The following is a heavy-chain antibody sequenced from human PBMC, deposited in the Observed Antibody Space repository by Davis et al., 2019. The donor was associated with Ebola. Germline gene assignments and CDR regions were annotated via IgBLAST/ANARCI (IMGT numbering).Heavy chain of an antibody. CDR1: GYTFTSYG. J-gene: IGHJ5*02. V-gene: IGHV1-18*04. CDR3: ARYGDYGGGWFDP. CDR2: ISAYNGNT. D-gene: IGHD4-17*01. Sequence: ASVKVSCKASGYTFTSYGISWVRQAPGQGLEWMGWISAYNGNTNYAQKLQGRVTMTRDTSTSTVYMELSSLRSEDTAVYYCARYGDYGGGWFDPWGQGTLVTVSS.